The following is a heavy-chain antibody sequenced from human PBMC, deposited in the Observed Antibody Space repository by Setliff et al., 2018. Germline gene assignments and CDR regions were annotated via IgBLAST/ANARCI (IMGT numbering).Heavy chain of an antibody. Sequence: PGGSLRLSCVASGFAFSTYGMHWVRQAPGKGLEWVAFIRYDGSYKYYEDSAKGRFTISRDNSEDTLDLQMNSLRVEDTALYYCAKVKKQLIRGSGFDYWGQGTLVTVS. J-gene: IGHJ4*02. D-gene: IGHD1-1*01. CDR1: GFAFSTYG. V-gene: IGHV3-30*02. CDR2: IRYDGSYK. CDR3: AKVKKQLIRGSGFDY.